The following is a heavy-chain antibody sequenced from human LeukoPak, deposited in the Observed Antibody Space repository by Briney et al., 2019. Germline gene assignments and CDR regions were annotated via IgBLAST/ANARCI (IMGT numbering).Heavy chain of an antibody. CDR3: ARGILGLIPIDY. CDR2: MYSDNNI. Sequence: GGSLRLSCAASGFVVSSNYLAWVRQAPGEGLEWVSFMYSDNNIYYADSVKGRFTISRDNSKNTFYLQMNSLRVVDTAIYYCARGILGLIPIDYWGQGTLVTVSS. J-gene: IGHJ4*02. D-gene: IGHD1-26*01. V-gene: IGHV3-53*01. CDR1: GFVVSSNY.